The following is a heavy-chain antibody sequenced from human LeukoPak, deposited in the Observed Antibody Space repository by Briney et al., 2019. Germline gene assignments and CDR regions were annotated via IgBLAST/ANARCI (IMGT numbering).Heavy chain of an antibody. D-gene: IGHD5-24*01. Sequence: PGGSLRLSCAASGFTVSSNYMSWVRQAPGKGLELDSVIYSGGSTYYADSVKGRFTISRDNSKNTLYLQMNSLRAEDTAVYYCARVERWLQFSLIDYWGQGTLVTVSS. CDR2: IYSGGST. V-gene: IGHV3-53*01. J-gene: IGHJ4*02. CDR1: GFTVSSNY. CDR3: ARVERWLQFSLIDY.